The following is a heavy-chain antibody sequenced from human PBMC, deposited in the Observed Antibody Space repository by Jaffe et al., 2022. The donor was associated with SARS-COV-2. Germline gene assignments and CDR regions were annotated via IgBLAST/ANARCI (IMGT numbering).Heavy chain of an antibody. CDR2: IYTSGST. CDR1: GGSISSGSYY. D-gene: IGHD6-13*01. Sequence: QVQLQESGPGLVKPSQTLSLTCTVSGGSISSGSYYWSWIRQPAGKGLEWIGRIYTSGSTNYNPSLKSRVTISVDTSKNQFSLKLSSVTAADTAVYYCAREESGYSSSWGPHYGMDVWGQGTTVTVSS. CDR3: AREESGYSSSWGPHYGMDV. J-gene: IGHJ6*02. V-gene: IGHV4-61*02.